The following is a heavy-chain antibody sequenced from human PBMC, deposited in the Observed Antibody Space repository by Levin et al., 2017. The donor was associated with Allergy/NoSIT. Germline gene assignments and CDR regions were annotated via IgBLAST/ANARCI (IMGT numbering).Heavy chain of an antibody. J-gene: IGHJ6*02. D-gene: IGHD3-22*01. V-gene: IGHV1-18*01. CDR1: GYTFSSYG. CDR3: ARYSYDSSGYSPYYYDGLYV. Sequence: ASVKVSCKASGYTFSSYGISWVRRAPGQGLEWMGWISGYNGKTNYAQKFQGRVTMTTDTSTGTAYMDLRSLRSDDTAVYFCARYSYDSSGYSPYYYDGLYVWGQGTSVTVSS. CDR2: ISGYNGKT.